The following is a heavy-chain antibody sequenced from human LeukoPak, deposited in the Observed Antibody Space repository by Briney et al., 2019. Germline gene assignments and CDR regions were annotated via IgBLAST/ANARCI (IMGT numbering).Heavy chain of an antibody. CDR3: ARRDGSGSYFFDY. V-gene: IGHV3-23*01. CDR2: VSPSGDIT. Sequence: GGTLRLSCAASGFIFSSHGMNWVRQAPGKGLEWVSGVSPSGDITYYADSVKGRFTISRDNSKNTMYLQMSSLRAEDTAIYYCARRDGSGSYFFDYWGQGTLVTVSS. CDR1: GFIFSSHG. D-gene: IGHD3-10*01. J-gene: IGHJ4*02.